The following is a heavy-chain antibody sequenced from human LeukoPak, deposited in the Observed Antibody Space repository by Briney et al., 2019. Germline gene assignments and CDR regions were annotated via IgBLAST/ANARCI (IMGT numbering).Heavy chain of an antibody. Sequence: SVNVSCKASGGIFSSYAISWVRQAPGQGLEWMGRIIPIFGIANYAQKFQGRVTITADKSTSTAYMELSSLRSEDTAVYYCARGYCSSTSCYYWFDPWGQGTLVTVSS. CDR1: GGIFSSYA. J-gene: IGHJ5*02. CDR3: ARGYCSSTSCYYWFDP. D-gene: IGHD2-2*01. V-gene: IGHV1-69*04. CDR2: IIPIFGIA.